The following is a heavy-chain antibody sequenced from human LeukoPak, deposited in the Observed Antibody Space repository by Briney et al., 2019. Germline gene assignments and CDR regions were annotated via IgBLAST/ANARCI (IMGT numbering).Heavy chain of an antibody. Sequence: GASVKVSCKVSGYTLTELSMHWVRQAPGKGLEWMGGFDPEGGETIYAQKFQGRVTMTEDTSTDTAYMELSSLRSEDTAMYYCARDRKFYYDSSGYASFDFWGQGTLVTASS. D-gene: IGHD3-22*01. CDR3: ARDRKFYYDSSGYASFDF. J-gene: IGHJ4*02. V-gene: IGHV1-24*01. CDR1: GYTLTELS. CDR2: FDPEGGET.